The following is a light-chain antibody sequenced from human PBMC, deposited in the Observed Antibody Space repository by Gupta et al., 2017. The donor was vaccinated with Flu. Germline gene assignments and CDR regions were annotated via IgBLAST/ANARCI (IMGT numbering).Light chain of an antibody. CDR3: QKYNSAPLT. J-gene: IGKJ1*01. CDR1: QGISNY. CDR2: AAS. V-gene: IGKV1-27*01. Sequence: DIQMTQSPSSLSDSVGDRVTITCRASQGISNYLAWYQQRPGKVPKLLIYAASTLQSGVPARFSGSASGTDFTLTISSLQPEDVATYYCQKYNSAPLTFGQGTKVEIK.